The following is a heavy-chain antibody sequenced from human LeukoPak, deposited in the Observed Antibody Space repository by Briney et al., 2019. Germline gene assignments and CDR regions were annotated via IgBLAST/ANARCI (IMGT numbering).Heavy chain of an antibody. V-gene: IGHV3-48*02. Sequence: GGSLRLSCAASGFTFSSYSMNWVRQAPGKGLEWVSYIGVSSNTIYYADFVKGRFTISRDNAKNSLYLQMSSLRDEDTAAYYCARDSSYAQDYWGQGTLVTVSS. J-gene: IGHJ4*02. CDR2: IGVSSNTI. CDR3: ARDSSYAQDY. D-gene: IGHD2/OR15-2a*01. CDR1: GFTFSSYS.